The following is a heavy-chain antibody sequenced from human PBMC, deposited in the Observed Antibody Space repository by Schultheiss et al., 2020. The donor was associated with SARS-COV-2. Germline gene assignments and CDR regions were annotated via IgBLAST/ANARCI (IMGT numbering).Heavy chain of an antibody. D-gene: IGHD6-13*01. CDR2: ISSSSSYI. CDR1: GFTFSSYG. Sequence: GGSLRLSCAASGFTFSSYGMHWVRQAPGKGLEWVSSISSSSSYIYYADSVKGRFTISRDNSKNTLYLQMNSLRAEDTAVYYCARDYHSSSWFNDHIYYYYGMDVWGQGTTVTVSS. CDR3: ARDYHSSSWFNDHIYYYYGMDV. V-gene: IGHV3-21*01. J-gene: IGHJ6*02.